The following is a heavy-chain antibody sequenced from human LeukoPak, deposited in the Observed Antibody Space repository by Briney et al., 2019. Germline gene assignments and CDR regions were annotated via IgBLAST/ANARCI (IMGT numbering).Heavy chain of an antibody. J-gene: IGHJ6*03. V-gene: IGHV1-69*05. CDR2: IIPIFGTA. CDR1: GDTFSSYA. D-gene: IGHD6-6*01. CDR3: ARGYSSSSRGYYYYYYMDV. Sequence: ASVKVSCKASGDTFSSYAISWVRQAPGQGLEWMGGIIPIFGTANYAQKFQGRVTITTDEFTSTAYMELSSLRSEDTAVYYCARGYSSSSRGYYYYYYMDVWGKGTTVTVSS.